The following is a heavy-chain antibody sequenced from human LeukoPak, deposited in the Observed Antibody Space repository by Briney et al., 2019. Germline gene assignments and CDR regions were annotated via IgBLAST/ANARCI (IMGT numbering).Heavy chain of an antibody. D-gene: IGHD2-15*01. CDR1: VGSISSGGYY. J-gene: IGHJ4*02. V-gene: IGHV4-31*03. CDR3: ARSGYCSGGICYSGLFDY. Sequence: PSETLSLTCTVSVGSISSGGYYWSWSRLHPGEGMGWIGYIYYSGRTYYNPSLKSRVTISVDTSKTQFSLKMSSVTAAATAVYYCARSGYCSGGICYSGLFDYWGPGTLVTVSS. CDR2: IYYSGRT.